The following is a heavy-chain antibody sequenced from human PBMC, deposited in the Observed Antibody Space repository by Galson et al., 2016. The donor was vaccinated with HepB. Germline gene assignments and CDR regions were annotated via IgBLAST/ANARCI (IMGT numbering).Heavy chain of an antibody. D-gene: IGHD6-19*01. CDR2: ISGSGGST. CDR1: GFTFSSYA. J-gene: IGHJ3*01. Sequence: SLRLSCAASGFTFSSYAMSWVRQAPGKGLEWVSAISGSGGSTYYADSVKGRFTISRDNSKNTLYLQMNSLRAEDTAVYFCARDRGWRGGRAFDLWGQGTMVTVSS. V-gene: IGHV3-23*01. CDR3: ARDRGWRGGRAFDL.